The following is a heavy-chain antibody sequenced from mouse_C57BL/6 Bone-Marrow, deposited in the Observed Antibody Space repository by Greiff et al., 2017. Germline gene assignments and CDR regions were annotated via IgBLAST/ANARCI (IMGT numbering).Heavy chain of an antibody. J-gene: IGHJ2*01. CDR2: ISAGGSYT. CDR1: GFTFSSYA. D-gene: IGHD3-1*01. V-gene: IGHV5-4*01. Sequence: EVQRVESGGGLVKPGGSLKLSCAASGFTFSSYAMSWVRQTPEKRLEWVATISAGGSYTYYPDNVKGRFTLSRDNAKNNLYLQLSHLKSEDTAMYYCARDRVFDYWGRGTTLTVS. CDR3: ARDRVFDY.